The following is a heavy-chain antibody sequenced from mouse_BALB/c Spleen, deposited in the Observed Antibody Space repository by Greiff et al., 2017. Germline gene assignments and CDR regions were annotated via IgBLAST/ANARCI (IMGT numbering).Heavy chain of an antibody. J-gene: IGHJ2*01. V-gene: IGHV3-2*02. CDR2: ISYSGST. CDR3: AREDGSSPFDY. D-gene: IGHD1-1*01. CDR1: GYSITSDYA. Sequence: VQLKESGSGLVKPSQSLSLTCTVTGYSITSDYAWNWIRQFPGNKLEWMGYISYSGSTSYNPSLKSRISITRDTSKNQFFLQLNSVTTEDTATYYCAREDGSSPFDYWGQGTTLTVSS.